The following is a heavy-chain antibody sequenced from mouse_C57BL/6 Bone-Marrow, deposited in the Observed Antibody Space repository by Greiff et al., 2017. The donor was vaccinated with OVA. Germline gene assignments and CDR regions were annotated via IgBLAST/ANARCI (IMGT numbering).Heavy chain of an antibody. CDR2: IDPEDGET. J-gene: IGHJ2*01. CDR1: GFNIKDYY. CDR3: ASPHSSGYPYYFDY. D-gene: IGHD3-2*02. V-gene: IGHV14-2*01. Sequence: EVKLVESGAELVKPGASVKLSCTASGFNIKDYYMHWVKQRTEQGLEWIGRIDPEDGETKYAPKFQGKATITADTSSNTAYLQLSSLTSEDTAVYYCASPHSSGYPYYFDYWGQGTTLTVSS.